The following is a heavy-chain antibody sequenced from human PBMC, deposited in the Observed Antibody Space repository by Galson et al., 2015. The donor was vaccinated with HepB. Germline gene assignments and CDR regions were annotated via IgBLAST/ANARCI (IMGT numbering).Heavy chain of an antibody. D-gene: IGHD2-8*01. Sequence: SLRLSCAASGFTFSSSDMSWVRQASGKGLKWVSGISGSGGSTYYADSVKGRFTISRDNSKNTLYLQMNSLRAEDTAVYYCARGLNGDFDSWGQGTLVTVSS. CDR3: ARGLNGDFDS. CDR2: ISGSGGST. V-gene: IGHV3-23*01. J-gene: IGHJ4*02. CDR1: GFTFSSSD.